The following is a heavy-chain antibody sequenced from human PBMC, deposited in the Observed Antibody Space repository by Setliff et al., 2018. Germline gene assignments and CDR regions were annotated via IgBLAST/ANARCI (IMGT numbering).Heavy chain of an antibody. CDR3: AREGVDTRSSTDYRYYMDV. Sequence: SVKVSCKASGGAFSNYGISWVRQAPGQGLEWMGGTIPLFGTTSYAQKFQGRVTIITDESTSTAHMEVSSLRSEDTAVYYCAREGVDTRSSTDYRYYMDVWGKGTTVTVSS. V-gene: IGHV1-69*05. CDR2: TIPLFGTT. J-gene: IGHJ6*03. CDR1: GGAFSNYG. D-gene: IGHD5-18*01.